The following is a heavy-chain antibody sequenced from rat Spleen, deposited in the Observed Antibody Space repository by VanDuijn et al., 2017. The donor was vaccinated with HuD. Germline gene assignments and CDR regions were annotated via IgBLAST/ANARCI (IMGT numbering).Heavy chain of an antibody. V-gene: IGHV5-20*01. D-gene: IGHD2-5*01. J-gene: IGHJ2*01. CDR1: GFTFSDYN. CDR3: TRGGYFRH. Sequence: EVQLVESGGGLVQPGRSLKLSCAASGFTFSDYNMAWVRQAPKKGLEWVASISSGGGGTYYPDSVKGRFTISRDNAQNILYLQMNSPRSEDTATYYCTRGGYFRHWGQGVMVTVSS. CDR2: ISSGGGGT.